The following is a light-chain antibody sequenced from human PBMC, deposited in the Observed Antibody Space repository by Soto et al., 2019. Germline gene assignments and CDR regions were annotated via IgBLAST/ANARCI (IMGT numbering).Light chain of an antibody. Sequence: DVVMTQSPLSLPVTLGQPASSSCKSSQSLAYSDGNTYLSWFQQRPGQSPRRLIYQVSKRDSGVPDRFSGSGSGTDFTLRISRVEAEDVGIYFCLQGTHWPPTFGGGTKVDIK. V-gene: IGKV2-30*01. CDR3: LQGTHWPPT. CDR1: QSLAYSDGNTY. CDR2: QVS. J-gene: IGKJ4*01.